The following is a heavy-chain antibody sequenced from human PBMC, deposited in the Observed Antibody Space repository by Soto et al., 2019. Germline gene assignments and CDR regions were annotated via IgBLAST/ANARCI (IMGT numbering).Heavy chain of an antibody. CDR2: IYQTGST. J-gene: IGHJ4*02. CDR1: GASVSSESYY. CDR3: AKNRAPRGMVTLFEEEDD. D-gene: IGHD2-21*02. Sequence: QVQLQESGPGLVKPSETLSLTCSVTGASVSSESYYWTWIRQPPGKGLEWIGYIYQTGSTDSNPSLKSRVTISLDTAKNQFSLKLTSVTAADTAIYYCAKNRAPRGMVTLFEEEDDWGRGILVTVSS. V-gene: IGHV4-61*01.